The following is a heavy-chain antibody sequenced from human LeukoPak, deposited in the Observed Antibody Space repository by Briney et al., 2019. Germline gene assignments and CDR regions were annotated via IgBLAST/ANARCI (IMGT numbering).Heavy chain of an antibody. V-gene: IGHV4-31*03. CDR2: TYYSGST. D-gene: IGHD6-19*01. Sequence: SETLSLTCTVSGGSISSGGYYWSWIRQHPGKGLEWIGYTYYSGSTYYNPSLKSRVTISVDTSKNQFSLKLSSVTAADTAVYYCARAGYSSQVIDYWGQGTLVTVSS. J-gene: IGHJ4*02. CDR3: ARAGYSSQVIDY. CDR1: GGSISSGGYY.